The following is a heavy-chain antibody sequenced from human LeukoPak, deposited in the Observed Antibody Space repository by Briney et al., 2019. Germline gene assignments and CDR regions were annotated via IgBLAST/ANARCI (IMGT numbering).Heavy chain of an antibody. CDR2: ISSNGGNT. V-gene: IGHV3-23*01. CDR3: ASTLAYSSGWFH. CDR1: GFTVSSNH. J-gene: IGHJ4*02. D-gene: IGHD6-19*01. Sequence: PGGSLRLSCAASGFTVSSNHMSWVRQAPGKGLEWVSGISSNGGNTYYADSVKGRFTISRDNSKNTLFLQMNSLRAEDTALYYCASTLAYSSGWFHWGQGTLVTVSS.